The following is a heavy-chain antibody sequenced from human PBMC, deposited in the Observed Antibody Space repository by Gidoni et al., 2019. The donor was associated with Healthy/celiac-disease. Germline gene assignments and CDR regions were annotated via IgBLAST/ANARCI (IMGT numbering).Heavy chain of an antibody. J-gene: IGHJ5*02. CDR1: GYSISSGYY. CDR2: IYHSGST. CDR3: ARVGVWEPPFDP. D-gene: IGHD1-26*01. V-gene: IGHV4-38-2*01. Sequence: QVQLQESGPGLVKPSETLSLTCAVSGYSISSGYYWGWIRQPLGKGLEWIGSIYHSGSTYYNPSLKSRVTISVDTSKNQFSLKLSSVTAADTAVYYCARVGVWEPPFDPWGQGTLVTVSS.